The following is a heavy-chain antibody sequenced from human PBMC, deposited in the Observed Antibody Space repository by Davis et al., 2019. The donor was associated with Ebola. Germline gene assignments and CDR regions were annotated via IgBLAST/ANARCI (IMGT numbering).Heavy chain of an antibody. CDR2: IYPGDSDT. V-gene: IGHV5-51*01. CDR1: GYSFTSYW. J-gene: IGHJ4*02. D-gene: IGHD1-26*01. CDR3: GRLEDSGSYSEDY. Sequence: PGGSLRLSCKGSGYSFTSYWIGWVRQMPGKGLEWMGIIYPGDSDTRYSPSFQGQVTISADKSINTAYLQWSSLKASDTAMYYCGRLEDSGSYSEDYWGQGTLVTVSS.